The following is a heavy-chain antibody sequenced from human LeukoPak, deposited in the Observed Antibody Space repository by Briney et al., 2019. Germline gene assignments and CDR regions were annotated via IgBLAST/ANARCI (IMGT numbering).Heavy chain of an antibody. CDR2: IYNSGRS. CDR3: SREQIRGSGSYYYNLFDP. Sequence: SEILSLTCTVSGDSISSTSYFWGWIRQPPGKGLEWIGSIYNSGRSHYNPSLKSRVTVSVDTSKNQFSLKLSSVTAAYTAMYFCSREQIRGSGSYYYNLFDPWGQGALVTVSS. V-gene: IGHV4-39*07. CDR1: GDSISSTSYF. J-gene: IGHJ5*02. D-gene: IGHD3-10*01.